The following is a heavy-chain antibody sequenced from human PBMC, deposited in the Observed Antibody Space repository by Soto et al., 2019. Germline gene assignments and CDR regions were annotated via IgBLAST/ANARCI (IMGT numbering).Heavy chain of an antibody. CDR1: GGSISSSSYY. CDR3: ARFTHDIVVVVAAPYYFDY. CDR2: IYYSGST. V-gene: IGHV4-39*01. D-gene: IGHD2-15*01. Sequence: QLQLQESGPGLVKPSETLSLTCTVSGGSISSSSYYWGWIRQPPGKGLEGIGSIYYSGSTYYNPSLKSRVTLSVDTSKNQSSLKLSSVTAADTAVYYCARFTHDIVVVVAAPYYFDYWGQGTLVTVSS. J-gene: IGHJ4*02.